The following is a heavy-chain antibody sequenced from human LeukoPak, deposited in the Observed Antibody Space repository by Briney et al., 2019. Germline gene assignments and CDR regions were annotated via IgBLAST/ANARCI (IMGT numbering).Heavy chain of an antibody. D-gene: IGHD2-8*01. J-gene: IGHJ6*02. V-gene: IGHV1-18*01. Sequence: ASVKVSCRASGYTFTSYGISWVRQAPGQGLEWMEWISAYNGNTNYAQKLQGRVNMTTDTSTSTAYMELRSLRSDDTAVYYCARCGYCTNGVCLPSHYYYYGMDVWGQGTTVTVSS. CDR1: GYTFTSYG. CDR2: ISAYNGNT. CDR3: ARCGYCTNGVCLPSHYYYYGMDV.